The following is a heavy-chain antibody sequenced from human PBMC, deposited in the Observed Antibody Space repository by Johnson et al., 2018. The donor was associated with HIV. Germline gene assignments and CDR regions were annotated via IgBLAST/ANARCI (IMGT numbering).Heavy chain of an antibody. J-gene: IGHJ3*02. CDR2: LNQDGTGK. V-gene: IGHV3-7*05. D-gene: IGHD6-6*01. CDR1: GFSFSSSY. CDR3: ARGRIAARPHAFDI. Sequence: VQLVESGGGLVQPGRSLRLSCAASGFSFSSSYMTWVRQAPGKGLEWVATLNQDGTGKNYVDPVKGRFTISRDNAKNSLYLQMNSLRAEDTALYYCARGRIAARPHAFDIWGQGTMVTVSS.